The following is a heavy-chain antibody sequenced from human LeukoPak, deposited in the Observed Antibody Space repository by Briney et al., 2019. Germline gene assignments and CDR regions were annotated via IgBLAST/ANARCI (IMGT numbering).Heavy chain of an antibody. CDR2: INPNSGGT. D-gene: IGHD3-10*01. CDR3: ARGGTMVYYYYGMDV. J-gene: IGHJ6*02. Sequence: ASVKVSCKASGYTFTGYYMHWVRQAPGQGLEWMGWINPNSGGTNYAQKFQGRVTMTRDTSISTAYMELSRLRSDDTAVYYCARGGTMVYYYYGMDVWGQGTTVTVSS. V-gene: IGHV1-2*02. CDR1: GYTFTGYY.